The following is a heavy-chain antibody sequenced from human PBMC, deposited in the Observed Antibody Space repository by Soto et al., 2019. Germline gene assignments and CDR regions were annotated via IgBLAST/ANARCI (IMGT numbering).Heavy chain of an antibody. J-gene: IGHJ4*02. CDR2: ITGSYST. D-gene: IGHD3-22*01. V-gene: IGHV3-23*01. CDR1: GLTFSDYA. CDR3: AKTSYYNDRSGYYYFDY. Sequence: LRLSCAASGLTFSDYAMTWVRQAPGKGLEWVSTITGSYSTYYADSVKGRFTVSRDNSKKTLYLQMNSLRAEDTAVYYCAKTSYYNDRSGYYYFDYWGQGTLVTVSS.